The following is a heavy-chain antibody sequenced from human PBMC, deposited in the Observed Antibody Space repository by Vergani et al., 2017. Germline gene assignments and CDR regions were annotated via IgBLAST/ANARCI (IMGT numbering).Heavy chain of an antibody. CDR3: ARVGTSSNRDYFDY. Sequence: QVQLVQSGAEVKKPGASVKVFCKASGYTFTDYFMHWVRQGPGQGLEWMGWINPNSGGTNYAQKFQGRVTMTRDTSISTAYMELSNLRSDDTAVYYCARVGTSSNRDYFDYWGQGTLVTVSS. CDR2: INPNSGGT. D-gene: IGHD2-2*01. J-gene: IGHJ4*02. V-gene: IGHV1-2*02. CDR1: GYTFTDYF.